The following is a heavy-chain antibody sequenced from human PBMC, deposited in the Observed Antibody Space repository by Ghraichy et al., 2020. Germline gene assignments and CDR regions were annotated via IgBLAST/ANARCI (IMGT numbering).Heavy chain of an antibody. Sequence: ETLSLTCTVSGDSINNDHYYWGWIRQPPGKGLEWIGSISYSGSTYYNPSLKSRLTISVAPSKNRFSLTLTSVTAADTAVYYCARHGGGAYFNSWGQGTLGPVSS. V-gene: IGHV4-39*01. CDR3: ARHGGGAYFNS. D-gene: IGHD2-21*01. CDR2: ISYSGST. J-gene: IGHJ4*02. CDR1: GDSINNDHYY.